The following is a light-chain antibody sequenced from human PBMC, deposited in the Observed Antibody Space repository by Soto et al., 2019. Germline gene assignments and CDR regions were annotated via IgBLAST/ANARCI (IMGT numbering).Light chain of an antibody. V-gene: IGLV2-14*01. Sequence: QSMLTQPSCVCVYPAQSITISCTGASSDIGAYNYVSWYQQHPGKAPKLMIYDVSNRPSGISDRFSGSKSGNTASLTISGLQAEDEADYFCSSYTSSSTYVFGTGTKVTV. CDR2: DVS. CDR1: SSDIGAYNY. J-gene: IGLJ1*01. CDR3: SSYTSSSTYV.